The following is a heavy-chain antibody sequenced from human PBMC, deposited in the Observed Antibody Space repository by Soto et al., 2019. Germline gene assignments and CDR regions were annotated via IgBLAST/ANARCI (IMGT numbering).Heavy chain of an antibody. Sequence: VQLVESGGGLVQPGGSLKLSCAASGFSFSGSAIHWVRQASGKGLEWVGRIRSKANIYATAYAASVKGRFTISRDDSENTAYLQMNSLKTEDTAVYYCLRPGYSSGWRDYWGQGTLVTVSS. D-gene: IGHD6-25*01. CDR2: IRSKANIYAT. J-gene: IGHJ4*02. CDR3: LRPGYSSGWRDY. CDR1: GFSFSGSA. V-gene: IGHV3-73*02.